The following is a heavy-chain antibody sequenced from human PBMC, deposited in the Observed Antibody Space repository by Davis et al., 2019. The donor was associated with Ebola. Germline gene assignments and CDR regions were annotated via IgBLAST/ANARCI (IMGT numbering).Heavy chain of an antibody. D-gene: IGHD2-15*01. CDR3: ARGLRSLDY. CDR1: GGSFSGYY. J-gene: IGHJ4*02. Sequence: MPSETLSLTCAVYGGSFSGYYWSWIRQPPGKGLEWIGEINHSGSTNYNPSLKSRVTISVDTSKNQFFLKLSSVTAADTAVYFCARGLRSLDYWGQGTLVTVSS. V-gene: IGHV4-34*01. CDR2: INHSGST.